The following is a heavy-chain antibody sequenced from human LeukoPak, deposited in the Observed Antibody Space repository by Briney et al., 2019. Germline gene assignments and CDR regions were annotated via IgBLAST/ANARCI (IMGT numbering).Heavy chain of an antibody. CDR1: GFAFSSYA. CDR2: ISGSGGST. Sequence: GGSLRLSCAASGFAFSSYAMSWVRQAPGKGLEWVSAISGSGGSTYYADSVKGRFTISRDNSKNTLYLQMNSLRAEDTAVYYCAKAERITMIVVAAFDYWGQGTLVTVSS. J-gene: IGHJ4*02. V-gene: IGHV3-23*01. CDR3: AKAERITMIVVAAFDY. D-gene: IGHD3-22*01.